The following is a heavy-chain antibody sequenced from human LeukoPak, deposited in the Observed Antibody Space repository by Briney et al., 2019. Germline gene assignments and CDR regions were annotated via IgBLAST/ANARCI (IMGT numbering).Heavy chain of an antibody. V-gene: IGHV7-4-1*02. CDR3: ATYSSSWYVRNDYYYYKDV. J-gene: IGHJ6*03. Sequence: ASVKVSCKASGYTFTSYAMNWVRQAPGQGLEWMGWINTNTGNPTYAQGFTGRFVFSLDTSVSTAYLQISSLKAEDTAVYYCATYSSSWYVRNDYYYYKDVWGKGTTVTVSS. CDR1: GYTFTSYA. D-gene: IGHD6-13*01. CDR2: INTNTGNP.